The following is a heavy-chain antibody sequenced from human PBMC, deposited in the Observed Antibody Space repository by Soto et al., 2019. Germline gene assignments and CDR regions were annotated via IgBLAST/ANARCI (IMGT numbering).Heavy chain of an antibody. J-gene: IGHJ4*02. Sequence: GGSLRLSCAASGFIFDDYGMSWVRQAPGKGLEWVSGINWNGDSTGYGDSLKGRFTISRDNAKNSLYLQMHSLRAEDTAFYYCARVLPIKMVYATHNYYFDYWGQGTLVTVSS. CDR3: ARVLPIKMVYATHNYYFDY. D-gene: IGHD2-8*01. V-gene: IGHV3-20*04. CDR2: INWNGDST. CDR1: GFIFDDYG.